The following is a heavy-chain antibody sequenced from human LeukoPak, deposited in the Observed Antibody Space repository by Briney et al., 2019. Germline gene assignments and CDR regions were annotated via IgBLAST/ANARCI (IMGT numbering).Heavy chain of an antibody. J-gene: IGHJ4*02. CDR3: AREVRYFVWLLPTTNYFDY. CDR1: GFNFSSYA. V-gene: IGHV3-30*04. Sequence: GRSLRLSCAASGFNFSSYAMHWVRQAPGKGLEWVAVISYDGSNKYCADSVKGRFTISRDNSKNTLYLQMNSLRAEDTAVYYCAREVRYFVWLLPTTNYFDYWGQGTLVTVSS. D-gene: IGHD3-9*01. CDR2: ISYDGSNK.